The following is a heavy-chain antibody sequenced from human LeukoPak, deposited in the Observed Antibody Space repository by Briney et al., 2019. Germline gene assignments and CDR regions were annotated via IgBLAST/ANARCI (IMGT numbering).Heavy chain of an antibody. CDR3: ARAARIAVAGTLLPLSNYYMDV. CDR2: TYYRSKWYN. Sequence: SQTLSLTCAISGDSVSSNSAAWNWIRQSPSRGLEWLGRTYYRSKWYNDYAVSVKSRITINPDTSKNQFSLQLNSVTPEDTAVYYCARAARIAVAGTLLPLSNYYMDVWGKGTTVTVSS. D-gene: IGHD6-19*01. CDR1: GDSVSSNSAA. J-gene: IGHJ6*03. V-gene: IGHV6-1*01.